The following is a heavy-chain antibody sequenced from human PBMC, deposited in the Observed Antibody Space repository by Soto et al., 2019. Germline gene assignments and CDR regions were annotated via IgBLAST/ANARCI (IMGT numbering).Heavy chain of an antibody. D-gene: IGHD4-17*01. V-gene: IGHV1-58*02. J-gene: IGHJ6*03. CDR2: IVVGSGNT. CDR1: GFTFTSTA. CDR3: AAAPSSDYGDPGYYYYNMDV. Sequence: GASVKVSCKASGFTFTSTAMQWVRQARGQRLEWIGWIVVGSGNTNYAQKFQERVTITRDMSTSTAYMELSSLRSEDTAVYYWAAAPSSDYGDPGYYYYNMDVWGKGTTVTVSS.